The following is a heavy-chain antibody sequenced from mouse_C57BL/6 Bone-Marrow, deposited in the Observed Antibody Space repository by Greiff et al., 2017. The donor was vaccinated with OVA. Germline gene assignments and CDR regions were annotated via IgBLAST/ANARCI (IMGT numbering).Heavy chain of an antibody. CDR3: TGQTGTFFAY. J-gene: IGHJ3*01. Sequence: EVQVVESGGGLVQPGGSMKLSCAASGFTFNDAWMDWVRQSPEKGLEWVAEIRNKANNHATYYAESVKGRFTISRDDSKSSVYLQMNSLRAEDTGIYYCTGQTGTFFAYWGQGTLVTVSA. V-gene: IGHV6-6*01. CDR1: GFTFNDAW. D-gene: IGHD4-1*01. CDR2: IRNKANNHAT.